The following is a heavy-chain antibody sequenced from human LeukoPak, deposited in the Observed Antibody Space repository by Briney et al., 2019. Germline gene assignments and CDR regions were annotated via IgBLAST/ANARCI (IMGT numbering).Heavy chain of an antibody. CDR2: INPTGGST. V-gene: IGHV1-46*01. D-gene: IGHD5-12*01. J-gene: IGHJ4*02. CDR3: ARDHQYGGYDGPLDH. CDR1: GYTFTRYY. Sequence: ASVKVSCKASGYTFTRYYVHWVRQAPRQRLEWMGVINPTGGSTSYAQKFQRRVTMTSDMSTSTVYMQLSSLRSEDTAVYYCARDHQYGGYDGPLDHWGQGTLVTVSS.